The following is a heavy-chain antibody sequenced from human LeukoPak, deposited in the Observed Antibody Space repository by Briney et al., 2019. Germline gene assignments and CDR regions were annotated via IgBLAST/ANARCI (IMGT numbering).Heavy chain of an antibody. CDR3: ARVSGTHKMDAFDI. Sequence: GASVKVSCKASGCTFTGYYMHWVRQAPGQGLEWMGRINPNSGGTNYAQKFQGRVTMTRDTSISTAYMELSRLRSDDTAVYYCARVSGTHKMDAFDIWGQGTMVTVSS. J-gene: IGHJ3*02. CDR1: GCTFTGYY. CDR2: INPNSGGT. V-gene: IGHV1-2*06. D-gene: IGHD1-1*01.